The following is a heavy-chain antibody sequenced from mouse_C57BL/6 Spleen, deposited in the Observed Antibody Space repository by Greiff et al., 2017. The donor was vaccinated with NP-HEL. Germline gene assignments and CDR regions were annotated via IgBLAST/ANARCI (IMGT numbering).Heavy chain of an antibody. CDR2: IDPSDSYT. CDR3: ARAHYGSSYPWFAY. J-gene: IGHJ3*01. Sequence: QVQLQQPGAELVRPGTSVKLSCKASGYTFTSYWMHWVKQRPGQGLEWIGVIDPSDSYTNYNQKFKGKATLTVDTSSSTAYMQLSSLTSEDSAVYYWARAHYGSSYPWFAYWGQGTLVTVSA. CDR1: GYTFTSYW. D-gene: IGHD1-1*01. V-gene: IGHV1-59*01.